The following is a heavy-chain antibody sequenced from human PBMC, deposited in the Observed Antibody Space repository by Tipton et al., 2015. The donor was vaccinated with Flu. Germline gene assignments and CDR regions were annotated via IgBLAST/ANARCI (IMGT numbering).Heavy chain of an antibody. D-gene: IGHD1-1*01. CDR1: GGSISSYY. V-gene: IGHV4-4*07. Sequence: TLSLTCTVSGGSISSYYWSWIRQPAGKGLEWIGRIYTSGSTNYNPSLKSRVTISVDTSKNQFSLKLSSVTAADTAVYYCARIKIQGVDYYYYYGMDVWGQGTTVTVSS. J-gene: IGHJ6*02. CDR3: ARIKIQGVDYYYYYGMDV. CDR2: IYTSGST.